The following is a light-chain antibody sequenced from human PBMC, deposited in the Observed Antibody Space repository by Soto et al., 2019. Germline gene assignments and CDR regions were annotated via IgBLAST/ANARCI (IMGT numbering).Light chain of an antibody. CDR2: GAS. J-gene: IGKJ1*01. CDR1: QSVSKY. Sequence: EIVLTQSPGTLSLSPGERATLSCRASQSVSKYLAWYQQKPGQAPRVLIYGASSRATGIPDRFSGSGYGTDFTLTISRLEPEDFAVYYCHQYGTSPWTLGQGTKVEIK. V-gene: IGKV3-20*01. CDR3: HQYGTSPWT.